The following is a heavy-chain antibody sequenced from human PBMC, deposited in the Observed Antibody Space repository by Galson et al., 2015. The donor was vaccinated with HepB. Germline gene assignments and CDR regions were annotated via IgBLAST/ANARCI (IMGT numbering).Heavy chain of an antibody. CDR2: IYYSGST. V-gene: IGHV4-39*01. D-gene: IGHD3-22*01. J-gene: IGHJ3*02. CDR1: GGSISSSSYY. CDR3: ARPHYDSSGYYAFDI. Sequence: ETLFLTCTVSGGSISSSSYYWGWIRQPPGKGLEWIGSIYYSGSTYYNPSLKSRVTISVDTSKNQFSLKLSSVTAADTAVYYCARPHYDSSGYYAFDIWGQGTMVTVSS.